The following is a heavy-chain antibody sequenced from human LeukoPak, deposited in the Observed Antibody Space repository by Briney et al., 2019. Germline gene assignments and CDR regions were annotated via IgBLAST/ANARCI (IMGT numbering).Heavy chain of an antibody. J-gene: IGHJ6*02. D-gene: IGHD3-10*01. V-gene: IGHV3-30*03. CDR1: GFTFSSYG. CDR2: ISYDGSNK. Sequence: GGSLRLSCAASGFTFSSYGMHWVRQAPGKGLEWVAVISYDGSNKYYADSVKGRFTISRDNSKNTLYLQMNSLRAEDTAVYYCARAGLLWFGELLPGHYYYGMDVWGQGTTVTVSS. CDR3: ARAGLLWFGELLPGHYYYGMDV.